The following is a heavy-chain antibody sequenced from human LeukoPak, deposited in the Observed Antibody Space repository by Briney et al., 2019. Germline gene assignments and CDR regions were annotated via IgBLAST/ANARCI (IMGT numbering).Heavy chain of an antibody. Sequence: PSETLSLTCTVSGGSVSSATYYWSWIRQPPGKGLEWIGYIYYSGSTNYNPSLKSRVTISVDMSKSQFSLKLSSVTAADTAVYYCAREIWGLNYFDYWGQGTLVTVSS. CDR2: IYYSGST. D-gene: IGHD7-27*01. CDR1: GGSVSSATYY. CDR3: AREIWGLNYFDY. V-gene: IGHV4-61*01. J-gene: IGHJ4*02.